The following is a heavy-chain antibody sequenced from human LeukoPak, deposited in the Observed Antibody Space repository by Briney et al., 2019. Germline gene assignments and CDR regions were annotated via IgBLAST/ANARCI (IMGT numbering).Heavy chain of an antibody. Sequence: SETLPLTCTVSGGSISSYYWSWIRQPPGKGLEWIGYIYYSGSTNYNPSLKSRVTISEDTSKNQFSLKLSSVTAADTAVYYCARASWLPQSRNYYYMDVWGKGTTVTISS. J-gene: IGHJ6*03. V-gene: IGHV4-59*01. D-gene: IGHD5-12*01. CDR1: GGSISSYY. CDR3: ARASWLPQSRNYYYMDV. CDR2: IYYSGST.